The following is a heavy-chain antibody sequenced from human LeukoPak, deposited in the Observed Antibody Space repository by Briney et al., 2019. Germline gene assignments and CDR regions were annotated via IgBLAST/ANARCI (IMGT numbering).Heavy chain of an antibody. CDR1: GGSFSGYY. D-gene: IGHD4-17*01. CDR3: ARGYGDAFLFQGKAQHFDY. J-gene: IGHJ4*02. V-gene: IGHV4-34*01. Sequence: NPSETLSLTCAVYGGSFSGYYWSWIRQPPGKGLEWIGEINHSGSTNYNPSLKSRVTISVDTSKNQFSLKLSSVTAADTAVYYCARGYGDAFLFQGKAQHFDYWGQGTLVTVSS. CDR2: INHSGST.